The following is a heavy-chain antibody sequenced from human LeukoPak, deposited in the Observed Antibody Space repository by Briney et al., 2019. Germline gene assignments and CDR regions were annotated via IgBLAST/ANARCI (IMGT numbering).Heavy chain of an antibody. Sequence: GGSLRLSCAASGFTFSSYAMSWVRQAPGKGLEWVSAISGSGGNTYNADSVRGRVTISRDNSKNTLYLQMSSLGADDTAVSYCAKDHGSSPDYFDYWGQGTLVTVSS. D-gene: IGHD6-6*01. CDR1: GFTFSSYA. J-gene: IGHJ4*02. V-gene: IGHV3-23*01. CDR2: ISGSGGNT. CDR3: AKDHGSSPDYFDY.